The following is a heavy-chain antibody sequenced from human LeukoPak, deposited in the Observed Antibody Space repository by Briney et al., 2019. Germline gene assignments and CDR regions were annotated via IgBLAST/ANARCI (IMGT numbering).Heavy chain of an antibody. J-gene: IGHJ2*01. V-gene: IGHV1-2*02. D-gene: IGHD1-1*01. Sequence: ASVKVSCKAFGYTFTGYYMHWVRQAPGQGLEWMGWINPNIGGTEYAQKFQGRVTMTRDTSISTLYMDLSRLTSDDTAVYYCARAGVMGSTWKYFDLWGRGTLVTVSS. CDR1: GYTFTGYY. CDR2: INPNIGGT. CDR3: ARAGVMGSTWKYFDL.